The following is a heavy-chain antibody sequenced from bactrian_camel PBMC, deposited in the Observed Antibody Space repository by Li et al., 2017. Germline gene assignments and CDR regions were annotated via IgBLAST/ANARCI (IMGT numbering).Heavy chain of an antibody. V-gene: IGHV3S1*01. J-gene: IGHJ6*01. D-gene: IGHD3*01. CDR3: AADWTRAVFFANVPDFAF. Sequence: HVQLVESGGGSVQAGGSLRLSCAASGYTYNRNCMAWFRQAPGKEREGVARIATGSGNTYYADSVKGRFTVSRDVANNVLYLEMKDLKSEDSAMYYCAADWTRAVFFANVPDFAFSGPGTQVTVS. CDR2: IATGSGNT. CDR1: GYTYNRNC.